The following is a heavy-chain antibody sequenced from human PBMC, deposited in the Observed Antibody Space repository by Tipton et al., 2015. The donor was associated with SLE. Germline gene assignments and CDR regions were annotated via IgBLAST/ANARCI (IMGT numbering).Heavy chain of an antibody. CDR1: GGSFNDYY. D-gene: IGHD3/OR15-3a*01. V-gene: IGHV4-34*01. Sequence: KPSETLSLTCAVYGGSFNDYYASWIRQSPGKGLEWIGDISQRGITNYNPSLKSRVTISLDTSKTQFSLKLTSVTAADTAVYYCARGRNDFWTGSHFYFFYMDVWGKGTTVAVSS. CDR2: ISQRGIT. J-gene: IGHJ6*03. CDR3: ARGRNDFWTGSHFYFFYMDV.